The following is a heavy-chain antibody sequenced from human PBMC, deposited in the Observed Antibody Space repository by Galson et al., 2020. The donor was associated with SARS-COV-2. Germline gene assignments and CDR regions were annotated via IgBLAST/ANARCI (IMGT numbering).Heavy chain of an antibody. Sequence: GGSLRLSCAASGFTFSSYAMHWVRQAPGKGLEWVAVISYDGSNKYYADSVKGRFTISRDNSKNTLYLQMNSLRAEDTAVYYCARDYYDSSGYLDAFDIWGQGTMVTVSS. V-gene: IGHV3-30-3*01. CDR3: ARDYYDSSGYLDAFDI. D-gene: IGHD3-22*01. CDR2: ISYDGSNK. J-gene: IGHJ3*02. CDR1: GFTFSSYA.